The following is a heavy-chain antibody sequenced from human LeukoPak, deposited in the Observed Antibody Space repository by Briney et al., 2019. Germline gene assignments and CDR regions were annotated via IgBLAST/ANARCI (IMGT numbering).Heavy chain of an antibody. D-gene: IGHD2-15*01. J-gene: IGHJ4*02. CDR3: ARLAGRYCSGGSCYPYY. CDR2: ISAYNGNT. V-gene: IGHV1-18*01. Sequence: APVKVSCKASGYTFTSYGISWVRQAPGQGLEWMGWISAYNGNTNYAQKLQGRVTMTTDTSTSTAYMELRSLRSEDTAVYYCARLAGRYCSGGSCYPYYWGQGTLVTVSS. CDR1: GYTFTSYG.